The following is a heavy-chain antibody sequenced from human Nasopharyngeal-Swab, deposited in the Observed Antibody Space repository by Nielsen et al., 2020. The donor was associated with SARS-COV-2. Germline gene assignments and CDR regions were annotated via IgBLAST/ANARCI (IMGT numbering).Heavy chain of an antibody. Sequence: GGSLRLSCAAAGFTFSDYYMSWIRQAPGKGLEWVSYISSSGSTIYYADSVKGRFTISRDNAKNSLYLQMNSLRAEDTAVYYCARVRARDGYIFDYWGQGTLVTVSS. CDR3: ARVRARDGYIFDY. CDR1: GFTFSDYY. D-gene: IGHD5-24*01. V-gene: IGHV3-11*01. CDR2: ISSSGSTI. J-gene: IGHJ4*02.